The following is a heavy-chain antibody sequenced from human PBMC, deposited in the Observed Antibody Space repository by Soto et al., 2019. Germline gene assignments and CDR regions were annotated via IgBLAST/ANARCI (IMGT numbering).Heavy chain of an antibody. V-gene: IGHV3-21*01. J-gene: IGHJ4*02. CDR2: ISSSGGYR. CDR1: GFDFSDYG. D-gene: IGHD2-2*01. CDR3: ARGVGFCSSSRCSPGYYFDD. Sequence: PVGSLRLSCAASGFDFSDYGMNWVRQAPGKGLQWVSRISSSGGYRDYADSVKGRFTISRDNAKNSLFLQMDSLGAEDTAIYYCARGVGFCSSSRCSPGYYFDDWGPGTQVTVSS.